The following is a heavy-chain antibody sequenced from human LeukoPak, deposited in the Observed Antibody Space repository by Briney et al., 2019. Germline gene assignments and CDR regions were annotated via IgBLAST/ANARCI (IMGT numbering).Heavy chain of an antibody. CDR2: INTDGRIT. V-gene: IGHV3-64*02. CDR3: TRDGGSFCDFDY. CDR1: GFTFNNYA. D-gene: IGHD1-26*01. J-gene: IGHJ4*02. Sequence: GGSLRLSCAASGFTFNNYAMSWVRQAPGKGLEYVSVINTDGRITYYADSVKGRFTISRDNSKNTVYLQMGSLRGEDMAVYYCTRDGGSFCDFDYWGQGALVTVSS.